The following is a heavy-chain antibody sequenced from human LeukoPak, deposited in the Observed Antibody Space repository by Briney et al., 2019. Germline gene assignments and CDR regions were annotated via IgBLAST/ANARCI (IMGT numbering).Heavy chain of an antibody. CDR2: ISYDGSNK. D-gene: IGHD1-26*01. J-gene: IGHJ4*02. Sequence: PGGSLRLSCAASGFTFSSYGMHWVRQAPGKGLEWVAVISYDGSNKYYADSVKGRFTISRDNAKNSLYLQMNSLRAEDTAVYYCARALGGGSYRASLDYWGQGTLVTVSS. CDR3: ARALGGGSYRASLDY. V-gene: IGHV3-30*03. CDR1: GFTFSSYG.